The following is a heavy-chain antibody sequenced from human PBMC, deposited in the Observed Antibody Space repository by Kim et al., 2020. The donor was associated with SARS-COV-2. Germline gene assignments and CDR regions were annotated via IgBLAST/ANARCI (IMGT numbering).Heavy chain of an antibody. J-gene: IGHJ4*02. Sequence: GSGTVYADSVKGRFNISRDNAKNMLYLQVSSLRADDAAVYFCVRSAAAFDYWGQGTLVSVSS. V-gene: IGHV3-74*01. CDR2: GSGT. CDR3: VRSAAAFDY. D-gene: IGHD6-13*01.